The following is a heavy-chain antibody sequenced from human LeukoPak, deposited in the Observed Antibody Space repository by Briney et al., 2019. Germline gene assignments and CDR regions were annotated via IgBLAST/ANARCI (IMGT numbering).Heavy chain of an antibody. CDR3: GRDGTVGVSVAFDI. Sequence: GGSLRLSCAASGFTVSSNYMNWVRQAPGKGLEWVSVIYSGGSTYYADSVKGRFTISRDNSKNHPYLQMNSLSAEDTAVYYCGRDGTVGVSVAFDIWGQGTMVTVSS. V-gene: IGHV3-66*01. CDR2: IYSGGST. J-gene: IGHJ3*02. CDR1: GFTVSSNY. D-gene: IGHD1-26*01.